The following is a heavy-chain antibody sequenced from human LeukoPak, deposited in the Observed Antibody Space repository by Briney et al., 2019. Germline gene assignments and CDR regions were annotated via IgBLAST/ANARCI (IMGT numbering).Heavy chain of an antibody. CDR2: ISAGGSTT. CDR3: AKREAASSGYFDY. J-gene: IGHJ4*02. D-gene: IGHD2-15*01. Sequence: GGSLRLSCAASGFTVSSNYMSWVRQAPGKGLEWVSAISAGGSTTYYADSVKGRFTISRDNSKNTLYLQMNSLRAEDTAVYYCAKREAASSGYFDYWGQGTLVTVSS. CDR1: GFTVSSNY. V-gene: IGHV3-23*01.